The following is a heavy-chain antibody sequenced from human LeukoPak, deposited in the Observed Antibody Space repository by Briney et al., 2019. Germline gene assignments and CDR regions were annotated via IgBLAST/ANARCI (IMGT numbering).Heavy chain of an antibody. CDR3: ARLRGGVQLWGD. J-gene: IGHJ4*02. D-gene: IGHD5-18*01. Sequence: SETLSLTCTVSGGSITSNSYSWGWIRQPPGKGLQWIVTLSHAGTNYYNPSLKSRVTMPVDRSKNQFSLKLTSVTATDTAVYYCARLRGGVQLWGDWGQGTLVTLSS. CDR1: GGSITSNSYS. V-gene: IGHV4-39*01. CDR2: LSHAGTN.